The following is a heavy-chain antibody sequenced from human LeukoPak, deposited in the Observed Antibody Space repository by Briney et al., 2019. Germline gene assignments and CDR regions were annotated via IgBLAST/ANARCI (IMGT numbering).Heavy chain of an antibody. J-gene: IGHJ5*02. V-gene: IGHV1-18*04. CDR2: ISPTNGGT. Sequence: ASVKVSCKTSGYTFTDYFMHWVRQAPGQGLEWMGWISPTNGGTNYAQKLQGRVTMTTDTSTSTAYMELRSLRSDDTAVYYCARDRGYFLGYCSSTSCYHWFDPWGQGTLVTVSS. CDR1: GYTFTDYF. D-gene: IGHD2-2*01. CDR3: ARDRGYFLGYCSSTSCYHWFDP.